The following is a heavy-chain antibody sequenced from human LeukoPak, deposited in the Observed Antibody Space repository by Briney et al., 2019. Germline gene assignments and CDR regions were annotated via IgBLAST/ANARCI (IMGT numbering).Heavy chain of an antibody. Sequence: SGGSLRLSCAASGFTFSSYWMSWVRQAPGKGLEWVANIKQDGSEKYYVDSVKGRFTISRDNAKNSLYLQMNSLRAEDTAVYYCARRPGSGYYRDAFDIWGQGTMVTVSS. CDR1: GFTFSSYW. V-gene: IGHV3-7*01. CDR2: IKQDGSEK. D-gene: IGHD3-22*01. J-gene: IGHJ3*02. CDR3: ARRPGSGYYRDAFDI.